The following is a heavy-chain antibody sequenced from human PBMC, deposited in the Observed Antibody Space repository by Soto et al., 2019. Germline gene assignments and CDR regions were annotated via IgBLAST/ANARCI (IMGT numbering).Heavy chain of an antibody. J-gene: IGHJ2*01. CDR3: ARDLGYCSGGSCYSGFGYFDL. CDR2: IYYSGST. Sequence: QVQLQESGPGLVKPSQTLSLTCTVSGGSISSGGYYWSWIRQHPGKGLEWIGYIYYSGSTYYTPSLKSRVTIAVDTSKNQFSLKLSSVTAADTAVYYCARDLGYCSGGSCYSGFGYFDLWGRGTLVTVS. D-gene: IGHD2-15*01. V-gene: IGHV4-31*03. CDR1: GGSISSGGYY.